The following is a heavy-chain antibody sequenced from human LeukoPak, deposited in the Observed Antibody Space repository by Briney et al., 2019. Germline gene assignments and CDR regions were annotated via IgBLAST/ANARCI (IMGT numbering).Heavy chain of an antibody. CDR2: VIPIFGTA. Sequence: SVKVSCKASGGTFSSYAISWVRQAPGQGLEWMGGVIPIFGTANYAQKFQGRVTITADESTSTAYMELSSLRSEDTAVYYCARVKGNDYGDYGYYYGMDVWGKGTTVTVSS. CDR3: ARVKGNDYGDYGYYYGMDV. V-gene: IGHV1-69*13. J-gene: IGHJ6*04. CDR1: GGTFSSYA. D-gene: IGHD4-17*01.